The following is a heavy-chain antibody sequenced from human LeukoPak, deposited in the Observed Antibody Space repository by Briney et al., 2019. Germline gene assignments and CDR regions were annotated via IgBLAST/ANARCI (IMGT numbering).Heavy chain of an antibody. V-gene: IGHV3-48*01. D-gene: IGHD6-13*01. CDR3: ARAVGSSWGNY. Sequence: GGSLRLSCAASGFTFSSYSMNWVRQAPGKGLEWVSYISSSSSTIYYADSVKGRFTISRDNAKNSLYLQMNSLRAEDTAVYYCARAVGSSWGNYWGQRTLVTVSS. CDR1: GFTFSSYS. J-gene: IGHJ4*02. CDR2: ISSSSSTI.